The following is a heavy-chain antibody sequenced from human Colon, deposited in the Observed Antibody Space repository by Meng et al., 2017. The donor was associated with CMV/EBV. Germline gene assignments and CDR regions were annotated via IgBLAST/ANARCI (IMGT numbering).Heavy chain of an antibody. D-gene: IGHD3-3*01. CDR2: ITDGGRSI. CDR1: GFTFSSFG. J-gene: IGHJ4*02. CDR3: ARLLIYDFWSGFDY. Sequence: GGSLRLSCAASGFTFSSFGMSWVRQAPGKGLEWVLGITDGGRSIYHADSAKGRFTISRDNSKGTLYLEMSSLRAEDTAVYYCARLLIYDFWSGFDYWGQGTLVTVSS. V-gene: IGHV3-23*01.